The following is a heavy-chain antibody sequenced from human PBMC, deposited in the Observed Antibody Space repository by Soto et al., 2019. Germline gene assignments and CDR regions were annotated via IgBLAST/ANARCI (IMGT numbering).Heavy chain of an antibody. CDR1: GYSFTSYW. J-gene: IGHJ6*02. D-gene: IGHD6-19*01. Sequence: HGESLKISCKGSGYSFTSYWISWVRQMPGKGLEWMGRIDPSDSYTNYSPSFQGHVTISADKSISTAYLQWSSLKASDTAMYYCARRFQAGDVFYHGMDVWGQGTTVTVSS. V-gene: IGHV5-10-1*01. CDR3: ARRFQAGDVFYHGMDV. CDR2: IDPSDSYT.